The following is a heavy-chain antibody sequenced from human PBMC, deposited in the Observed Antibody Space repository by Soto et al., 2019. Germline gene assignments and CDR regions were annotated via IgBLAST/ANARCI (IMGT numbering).Heavy chain of an antibody. Sequence: PGGSLRLSCAASGFTFSSYWMSWVRQAPGKGLEWVANIKQDGSEKYYVDSVKGRFTISRDNAKNSLYLQMNSLRAEDTAVYYCARAGSYRLYYYYYYYMDVWGKGTTVTV. CDR1: GFTFSSYW. CDR2: IKQDGSEK. J-gene: IGHJ6*03. D-gene: IGHD3-16*02. CDR3: ARAGSYRLYYYYYYYMDV. V-gene: IGHV3-7*04.